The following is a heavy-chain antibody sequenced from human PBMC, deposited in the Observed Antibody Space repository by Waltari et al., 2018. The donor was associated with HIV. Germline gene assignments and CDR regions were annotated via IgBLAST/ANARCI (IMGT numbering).Heavy chain of an antibody. J-gene: IGHJ4*02. CDR3: AKDYDSSGFYYFDY. V-gene: IGHV3-23*01. D-gene: IGHD3-22*01. Sequence: EVHLLESGGGLVQPGGSLRLSCAASGFTFSNYAMNWVRQAPGKGLEWVAAIRGSGGGRYYADSVKGRLTISRDNSKKTLYLQMNSLRAEDTAVYYCAKDYDSSGFYYFDYWGQGTLVTVSS. CDR1: GFTFSNYA. CDR2: IRGSGGGR.